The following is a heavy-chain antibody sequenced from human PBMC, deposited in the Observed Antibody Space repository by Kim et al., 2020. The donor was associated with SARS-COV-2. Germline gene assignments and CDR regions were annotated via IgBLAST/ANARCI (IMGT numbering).Heavy chain of an antibody. V-gene: IGHV3-30-3*01. CDR2: ISYDGSNK. CDR3: ARAWYEGVGDAFDI. CDR1: GFTFSSYA. Sequence: GGSLRLSCAASGFTFSSYAMHWVRQAPGKGLEWVAVISYDGSNKYYADSVKGRFTISRDNSKNTLYLQMNSLRAEDTAVYYCARAWYEGVGDAFDIWGQGTMVTVSS. J-gene: IGHJ3*02. D-gene: IGHD2-15*01.